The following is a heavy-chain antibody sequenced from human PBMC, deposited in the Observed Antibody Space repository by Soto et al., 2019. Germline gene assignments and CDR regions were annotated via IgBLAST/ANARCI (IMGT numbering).Heavy chain of an antibody. CDR1: GYTFTSYG. V-gene: IGHV1-18*04. CDR2: ISAYNGNT. J-gene: IGHJ6*02. D-gene: IGHD3-3*01. CDR3: ARDHRITIFGVVTPVYGMDV. Sequence: ASVKVSCKASGYTFTSYGISWVRQAPGQGLEWMGWISAYNGNTNYAQKLQGRVTMTTDTSTSTAYMELRSLRSDDTAVYYCARDHRITIFGVVTPVYGMDVWGQGTTVTVSS.